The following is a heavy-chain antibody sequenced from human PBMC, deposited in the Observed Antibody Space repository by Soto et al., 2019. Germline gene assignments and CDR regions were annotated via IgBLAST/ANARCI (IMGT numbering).Heavy chain of an antibody. D-gene: IGHD6-25*01. J-gene: IGHJ4*02. CDR1: GGSFSGYY. Sequence: QVQLQQWGAGLLKPSETLSLTCAVYGGSFSGYYWSWIRQPPGKGLEWIGEINHSGSTNYNPSLKSRVTISVDTSKHQSSLKLSSVTAADTAVYSCARGRLAFDYWGQGTLVTVSS. CDR3: ARGRLAFDY. V-gene: IGHV4-34*01. CDR2: INHSGST.